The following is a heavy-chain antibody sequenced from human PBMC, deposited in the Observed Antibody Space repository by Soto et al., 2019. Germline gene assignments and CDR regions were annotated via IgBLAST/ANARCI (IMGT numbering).Heavy chain of an antibody. V-gene: IGHV1-8*01. CDR2: MNPNSGNT. CDR3: ARGGIAAAGNHDYYGWAV. CDR1: GYTFTSYD. D-gene: IGHD6-13*01. J-gene: IGHJ6*02. Sequence: QVQLVQSGAEVKKPGASVKVSCKASGYTFTSYDINWVRQATGQGLEWMGWMNPNSGNTGYPQKVPDAVTMTRDTVMRTAYVGLSSLGSEDAAVYYCARGGIAAAGNHDYYGWAVWGRGTAVTVAS.